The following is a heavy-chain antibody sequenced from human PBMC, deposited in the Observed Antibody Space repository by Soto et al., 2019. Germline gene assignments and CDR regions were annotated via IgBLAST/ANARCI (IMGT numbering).Heavy chain of an antibody. CDR1: GGSISSTGCY. V-gene: IGHV4-31*03. Sequence: QVQLQESGPGLVKPSQTLSLTCTVSGGSISSTGCYWGWIRQHPGKGLEWIGYIYYSGITNYNPSLKSRVTISGDTSKNQFSLNLSSVTAADMAVYYCARGYSGGYLGNWFDPWGQGTLVTVSS. CDR2: IYYSGIT. D-gene: IGHD2-21*02. CDR3: ARGYSGGYLGNWFDP. J-gene: IGHJ5*02.